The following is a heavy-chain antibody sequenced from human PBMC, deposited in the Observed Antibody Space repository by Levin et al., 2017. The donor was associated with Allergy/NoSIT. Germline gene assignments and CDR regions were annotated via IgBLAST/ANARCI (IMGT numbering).Heavy chain of an antibody. CDR2: ISYDGSNK. J-gene: IGHJ4*02. Sequence: SCAASGFTFSSYAMHWVRQAPGKGLEWVAVISYDGSNKYYADSVKGRFTISRDNSKNTLYLQMNSLRAEDTAVYYCARQVADTIDYWGQGTLVTVSS. CDR1: GFTFSSYA. V-gene: IGHV3-30*04. D-gene: IGHD6-19*01. CDR3: ARQVADTIDY.